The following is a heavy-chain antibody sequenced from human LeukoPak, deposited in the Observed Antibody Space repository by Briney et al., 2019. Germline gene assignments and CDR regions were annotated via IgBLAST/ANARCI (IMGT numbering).Heavy chain of an antibody. CDR3: AKEPTSYSSGWYFQD. D-gene: IGHD6-25*01. CDR2: VSHDGTTT. Sequence: PGGSLRLSCAASGFTFSNYGMQWVRQAPGKGLEWVAVVSHDGTTTFYADSVKGRFTISRDNSENTLDLQMYSLKPEDTAVYYCAKEPTSYSSGWYFQDWGQGTLVTVSS. CDR1: GFTFSNYG. J-gene: IGHJ1*01. V-gene: IGHV3-30*18.